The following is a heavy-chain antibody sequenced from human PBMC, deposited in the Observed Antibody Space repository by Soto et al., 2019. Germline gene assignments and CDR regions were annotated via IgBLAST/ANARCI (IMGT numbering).Heavy chain of an antibody. V-gene: IGHV3-15*01. Sequence: SCAASGFSFSNAWMSWVRQAPGKGLEWVGRIKSKTDGGTTDYAAPVKGRFTISRDDSKNTLYLQMNSLKTEDTAVYYCTTSTGSGWYAFDYWGQGTLVTVSS. CDR3: TTSTGSGWYAFDY. D-gene: IGHD6-19*01. CDR1: GFSFSNAW. CDR2: IKSKTDGGTT. J-gene: IGHJ4*02.